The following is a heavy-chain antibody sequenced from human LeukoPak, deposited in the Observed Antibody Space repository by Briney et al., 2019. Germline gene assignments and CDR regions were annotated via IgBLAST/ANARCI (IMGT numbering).Heavy chain of an antibody. J-gene: IGHJ4*02. V-gene: IGHV3-21*06. CDR2: IFSRSESI. CDR1: GFTLGAYT. CDR3: ARDFFHSSESRPFDY. D-gene: IGHD3-22*01. Sequence: PGGSLRLSCAASGFTLGAYTINWVRQAPGKGLEWVSCIFSRSESILYADSVKGRFTISRDNAKNLLYLQMDSLRVEDTVVYYCARDFFHSSESRPFDYWGQGTLVTVSS.